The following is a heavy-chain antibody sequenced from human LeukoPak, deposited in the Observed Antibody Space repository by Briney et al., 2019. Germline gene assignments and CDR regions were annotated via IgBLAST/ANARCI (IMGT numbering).Heavy chain of an antibody. CDR3: AKDHCSSTSCYYYYYYMDV. D-gene: IGHD2-2*01. J-gene: IGHJ6*03. CDR1: GFTFSSYA. Sequence: GGSLRLSCAASGFTFSSYAMSWVRQAPGKGLEWVSAISGSGGSTYYADSVKGRFTISRDNSKNTLYLQMNRLRAEDTAVYYCAKDHCSSTSCYYYYYYMDVWGKGTTVTVSS. V-gene: IGHV3-23*01. CDR2: ISGSGGST.